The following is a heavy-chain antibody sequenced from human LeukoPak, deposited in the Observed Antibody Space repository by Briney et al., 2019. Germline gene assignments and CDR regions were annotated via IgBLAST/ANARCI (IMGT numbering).Heavy chain of an antibody. CDR1: GGSIYSGSYY. J-gene: IGHJ4*02. CDR3: ARDRRDGYNLYYFDL. Sequence: PLETLSLTCTVSGGSIYSGSYYWSWIRPPAGKGLEWIGRIYTSGSTNYNPSLKSRVTISVDTSKNQFSLKLSSVTAADTAVYYCARDRRDGYNLYYFDLWGQGTLVTVSS. D-gene: IGHD5-24*01. CDR2: IYTSGST. V-gene: IGHV4-61*02.